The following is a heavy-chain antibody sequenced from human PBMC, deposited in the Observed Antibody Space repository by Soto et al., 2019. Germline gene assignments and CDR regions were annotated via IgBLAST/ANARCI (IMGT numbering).Heavy chain of an antibody. Sequence: TLSLTCTVSGASISGFYWSWIRKSAGKGLEWIGRIYATGTTDYNPSLKSRVMMSVDTSKKQFSLKLRSVTAADTAVYYCVRDGTKTLRDWFDPWGQGISVTVYS. J-gene: IGHJ5*02. D-gene: IGHD1-1*01. CDR3: VRDGTKTLRDWFDP. CDR1: GASISGFY. V-gene: IGHV4-4*07. CDR2: IYATGTT.